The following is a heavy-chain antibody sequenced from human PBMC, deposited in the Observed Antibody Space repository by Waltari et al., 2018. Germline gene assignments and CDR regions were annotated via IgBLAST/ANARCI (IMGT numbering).Heavy chain of an antibody. CDR2: IKQDGSEK. Sequence: EVQLVESGGGLVQPGGSLRLSCAASVFTFSSYWMSWVRQAPGKGLEWVANIKQDGSEKYYVDSVKGRFTISRDNAKNSLYLQMNSLRAEDTAVYYCARIDIAARGWVDYWGQGTLVTVSS. J-gene: IGHJ4*02. CDR1: VFTFSSYW. CDR3: ARIDIAARGWVDY. D-gene: IGHD6-6*01. V-gene: IGHV3-7*01.